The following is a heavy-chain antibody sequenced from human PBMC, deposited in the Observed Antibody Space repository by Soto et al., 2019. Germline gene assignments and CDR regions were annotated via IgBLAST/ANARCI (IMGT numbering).Heavy chain of an antibody. CDR1: VERFTTYG. CDR3: ARWAGQVRDYGGPFDY. CDR2: ISTYNTNT. Sequence: QVQLVQSGAEVKNPGSSVTVSCKASVERFTTYGISWVRQAPGQGLEWMGWISTYNTNTNYAPKFQGRLLLTTDTSTTTAHIELRSLRPDDTAVYYCARWAGQVRDYGGPFDYWGQGTLVTVSS. V-gene: IGHV1-18*04. J-gene: IGHJ4*02. D-gene: IGHD4-17*01.